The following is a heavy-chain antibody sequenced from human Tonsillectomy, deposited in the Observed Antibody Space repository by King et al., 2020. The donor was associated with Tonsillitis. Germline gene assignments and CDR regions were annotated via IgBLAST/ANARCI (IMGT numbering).Heavy chain of an antibody. D-gene: IGHD4-23*01. CDR2: INHSGST. CDR3: AREGTVGIDY. CDR1: GGSFSGYY. Sequence: QVQLQQWGAGLLKPSETLSLTCAVYGGSFSGYYWIWIRQPPGKGLEWIGEINHSGSTNYNPSLKSRVTITVDTSKKQFSLKLSSVTAADTAVYYCAREGTVGIDYWGQGTLVTVSS. J-gene: IGHJ4*02. V-gene: IGHV4-34*01.